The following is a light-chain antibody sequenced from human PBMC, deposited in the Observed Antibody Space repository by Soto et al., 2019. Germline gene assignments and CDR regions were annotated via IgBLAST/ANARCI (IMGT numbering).Light chain of an antibody. CDR3: AAWDDSLNGWV. J-gene: IGLJ3*02. CDR2: SNN. Sequence: QSVLTQPPSASGNPGQRVTISCSGSSSNIGSNTVNWYQQLPGTATKLLIYSNNQRPSGVPDRFSGSKSGTSASLAISGLQSEYEADYYGAAWDDSLNGWVFGGGTKLTVL. V-gene: IGLV1-44*01. CDR1: SSNIGSNT.